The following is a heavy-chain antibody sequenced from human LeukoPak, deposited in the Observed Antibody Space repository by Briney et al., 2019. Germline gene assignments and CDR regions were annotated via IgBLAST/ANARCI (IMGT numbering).Heavy chain of an antibody. Sequence: QPGGSLRLSCAASGFTFSSYSMNWVRQAPGKGLEWVSYISSSSSTIYYADSVKGRFTISRDNAKNSLYLQMNSLRAEDTAVYYCARDRYYDSSGYKREFDYWAREPWSPSPQ. CDR2: ISSSSSTI. D-gene: IGHD3-22*01. CDR3: ARDRYYDSSGYKREFDY. V-gene: IGHV3-48*01. CDR1: GFTFSSYS. J-gene: IGHJ4*02.